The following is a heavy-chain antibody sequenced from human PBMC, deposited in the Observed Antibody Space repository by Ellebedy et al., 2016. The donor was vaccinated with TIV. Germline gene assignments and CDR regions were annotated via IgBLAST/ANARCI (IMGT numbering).Heavy chain of an antibody. J-gene: IGHJ4*02. CDR1: GGSFSGYY. D-gene: IGHD3-3*01. V-gene: IGHV4-34*01. CDR2: INHSGST. Sequence: SETLSLTXAVYGGSFSGYYWSWIRQPPGKGLEWIGEINHSGSTNYNPSLKSRVTISVDTSKNQFSLKLSSVTAADTAVYYCARSKVVIIFDYWGQGTLVTVSS. CDR3: ARSKVVIIFDY.